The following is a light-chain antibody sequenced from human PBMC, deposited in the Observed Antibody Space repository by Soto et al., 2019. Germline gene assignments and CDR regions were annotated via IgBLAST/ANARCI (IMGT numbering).Light chain of an antibody. Sequence: QTVVTQEPSLTVSPGGTVTLTCGSSTGAVTSGHYPYWFQQKPGQAPRTLIYDTSNKHSWTPARFSGSLLGGKAALTLSGAQPEDEAEYYCLLSYSGAHVVFGGGTKFTVL. J-gene: IGLJ2*01. CDR3: LLSYSGAHVV. CDR1: TGAVTSGHY. V-gene: IGLV7-46*01. CDR2: DTS.